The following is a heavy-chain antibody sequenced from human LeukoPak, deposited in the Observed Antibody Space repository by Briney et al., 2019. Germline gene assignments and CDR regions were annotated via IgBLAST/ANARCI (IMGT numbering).Heavy chain of an antibody. CDR2: IYYSGST. CDR3: ARDSRDDFPNRGFDY. Sequence: SQTLSLTCTVSGGSISSGGYYWSWIRQHPGKGLEWIGYIYYSGSTYYNPSLKSRVTISVDTSRNQFSLKLSSVTAADTAVYYCARDSRDDFPNRGFDYWGQGTLVTVSS. CDR1: GGSISSGGYY. D-gene: IGHD1-1*01. V-gene: IGHV4-31*03. J-gene: IGHJ4*02.